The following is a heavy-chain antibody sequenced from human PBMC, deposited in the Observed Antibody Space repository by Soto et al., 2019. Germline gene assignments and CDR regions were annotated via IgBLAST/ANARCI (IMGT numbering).Heavy chain of an antibody. CDR2: IYTSGST. CDR1: SGSISTYY. CDR3: ARDVYSSGFHP. V-gene: IGHV4-4*07. D-gene: IGHD6-19*01. J-gene: IGHJ5*02. Sequence: SATRCLTSSVCSGSISTYYWSWIRQPAWKGLEWIGRIYTSGSTNFNPYLRGRVTLSLITSKNQFSLKLTSVTAADTAVYYCARDVYSSGFHPWAQGTLVTVSS.